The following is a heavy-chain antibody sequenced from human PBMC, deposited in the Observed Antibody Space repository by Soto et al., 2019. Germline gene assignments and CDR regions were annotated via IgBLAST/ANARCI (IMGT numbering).Heavy chain of an antibody. D-gene: IGHD6-13*01. CDR3: ARLRALGYTTSGWFDP. CDR1: GGSISSGGYS. V-gene: IGHV4-30-2*01. CDR2: IYHSGNT. Sequence: PSETLSLTCAVSGGSISSGGYSWSWIRQPPGKGLECIGYIYHSGNTYYNPSLKSRVTMSIDRSKNQFSLQLSSVSAADTALYYCARLRALGYTTSGWFDPWGQGILVTVSS. J-gene: IGHJ5*02.